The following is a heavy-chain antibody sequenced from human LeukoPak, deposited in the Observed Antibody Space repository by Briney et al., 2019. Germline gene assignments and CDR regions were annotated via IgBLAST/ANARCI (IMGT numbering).Heavy chain of an antibody. V-gene: IGHV3-33*01. CDR3: ARSQYNLNWFDP. Sequence: GGSLRLSCAASGFTFSSYGMHRVRQAPGKGLEWVAVIWYDGSNKYYADSVKGRFTISRDNSKNTLYLQMNSLRAEDTAVYYCARSQYNLNWFDPWGQGTLVTVSS. CDR2: IWYDGSNK. CDR1: GFTFSSYG. J-gene: IGHJ5*02. D-gene: IGHD1-20*01.